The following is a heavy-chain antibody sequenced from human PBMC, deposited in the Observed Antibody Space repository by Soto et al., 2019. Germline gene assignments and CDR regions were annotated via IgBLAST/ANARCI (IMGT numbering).Heavy chain of an antibody. Sequence: NPSETLSLTCAVSGGSISSGGYSWSWIRQPPGKGLEWIGYIYHSGSTYYNPSLKSRVTISVDRSKNQFSLKLSSVTAADTAVYYCARGGIVVVPAAMGAFDIWGQGTMVT. D-gene: IGHD2-2*01. CDR2: IYHSGST. CDR3: ARGGIVVVPAAMGAFDI. J-gene: IGHJ3*02. V-gene: IGHV4-30-2*01. CDR1: GGSISSGGYS.